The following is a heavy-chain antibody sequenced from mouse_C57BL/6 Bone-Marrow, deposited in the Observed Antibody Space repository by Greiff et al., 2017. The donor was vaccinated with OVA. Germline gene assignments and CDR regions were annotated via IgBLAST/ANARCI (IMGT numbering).Heavy chain of an antibody. Sequence: QVQLQQPGAELVKPGASVKLSCKASGYTFTSYWMHWVKQRPGQGLEWIGMIHPNSGSTNYNEKFKSKATLTVDKSSSTAYMQLSSLTSEDSAVYYCAGNSSGQAFYFDYWGQGTTLTVSS. CDR1: GYTFTSYW. CDR2: IHPNSGST. J-gene: IGHJ2*01. CDR3: AGNSSGQAFYFDY. V-gene: IGHV1-64*01. D-gene: IGHD3-2*02.